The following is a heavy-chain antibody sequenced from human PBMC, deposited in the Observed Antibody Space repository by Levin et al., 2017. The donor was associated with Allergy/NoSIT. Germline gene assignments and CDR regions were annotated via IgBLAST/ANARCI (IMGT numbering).Heavy chain of an antibody. CDR2: ISPDGRMT. Sequence: GGSLRLSCVGTESMFRTYWMHWVRQVPGKGLVWVSRISPDGRMTTYADSVKGRFIISRDNTKNTMYLQMNSLTAEDMGVYYCASLIAFDVWGQGAMVTVSS. D-gene: IGHD2-8*01. J-gene: IGHJ3*01. CDR3: ASLIAFDV. CDR1: ESMFRTYW. V-gene: IGHV3-74*03.